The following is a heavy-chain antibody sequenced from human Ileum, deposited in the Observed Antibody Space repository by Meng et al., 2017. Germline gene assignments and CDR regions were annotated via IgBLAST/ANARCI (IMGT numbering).Heavy chain of an antibody. J-gene: IGHJ4*02. CDR1: GIW. Sequence: GQLQKSGPRLVNSSGTLSFPGGVSGIWWSWVRQSPGKGLEWIGAIFQSGRTNYNPSLKSRVTISIAKSKSQISLQLSAVTAADTAVYSCATSNDRDVYYLGYWGQGTLVTVSS. V-gene: IGHV4-4*02. CDR2: IFQSGRT. D-gene: IGHD3-22*01. CDR3: ATSNDRDVYYLGY.